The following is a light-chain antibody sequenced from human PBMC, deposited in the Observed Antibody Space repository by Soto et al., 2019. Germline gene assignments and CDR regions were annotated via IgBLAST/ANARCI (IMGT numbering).Light chain of an antibody. CDR2: TFA. Sequence: QSVLTQPPSASGTPGQRVTISCSGSSSNIGSNAVNWYQQLPGTAPKLLIYTFAQRPSGVPDRFSGSKSGTSASLAISGLQSEDEADYYCASLDVSLNAWVFGGGTKVTVL. J-gene: IGLJ3*02. CDR3: ASLDVSLNAWV. V-gene: IGLV1-44*01. CDR1: SSNIGSNA.